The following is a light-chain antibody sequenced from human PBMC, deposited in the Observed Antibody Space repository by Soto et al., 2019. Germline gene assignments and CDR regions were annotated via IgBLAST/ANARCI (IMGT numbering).Light chain of an antibody. J-gene: IGKJ1*01. V-gene: IGKV1-5*01. CDR1: QSISSW. CDR2: DAS. CDR3: QQYNTYWT. Sequence: IQTTQSPSTLSASVGDRVTITCRASQSISSWLAWYQQKPGKAPKLLIYDASSLESGVPLRFSGSGSGTEFTLTISSLQPDDFATYYCQQYNTYWTFGKGT.